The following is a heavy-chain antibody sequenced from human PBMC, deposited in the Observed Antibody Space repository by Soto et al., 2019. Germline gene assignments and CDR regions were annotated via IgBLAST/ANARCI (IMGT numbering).Heavy chain of an antibody. D-gene: IGHD2-15*01. CDR3: ARDHRVVAATRPRYNWFDP. Sequence: ASVKVSCKASGGTFSSYAISWVRQAPGQGLEWMGGIIPIFGTANYAQKFQGRVTITADESTSTAYMELSSLRSEDTAVYYCARDHRVVAATRPRYNWFDPWGQGTLVTVSS. CDR1: GGTFSSYA. J-gene: IGHJ5*02. CDR2: IIPIFGTA. V-gene: IGHV1-69*13.